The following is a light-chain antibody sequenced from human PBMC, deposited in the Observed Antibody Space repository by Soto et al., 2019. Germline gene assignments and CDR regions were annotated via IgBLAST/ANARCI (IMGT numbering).Light chain of an antibody. CDR1: QSVSSSY. Sequence: EIVLTQSPGTLSLSPGERATLSCRASQSVSSSYLAWYQQKPGQAPRLLIYGASSRAPGSPDRFSGSGSGTNFTITISRLEPEDFAVYYCQQYGSSPPWTFGQGTKVEIK. CDR3: QQYGSSPPWT. V-gene: IGKV3-20*01. CDR2: GAS. J-gene: IGKJ1*01.